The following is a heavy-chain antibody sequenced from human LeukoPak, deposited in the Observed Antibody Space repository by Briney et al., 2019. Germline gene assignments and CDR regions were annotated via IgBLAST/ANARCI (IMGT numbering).Heavy chain of an antibody. CDR2: ISYDGNNE. J-gene: IGHJ6*03. CDR1: GFTISSFA. D-gene: IGHD3-10*01. CDR3: ARDSVSRVNYYYYHMDV. V-gene: IGHV3-30-3*01. Sequence: EGSLRLSCAVSGFTISSFAFHWVRQAPGKGLEWVAVISYDGNNEYYADSVKGRFTISRDNSKNTLYLQMNSLRAEDTAVYYCARDSVSRVNYYYYHMDVWGKGTKVTVSS.